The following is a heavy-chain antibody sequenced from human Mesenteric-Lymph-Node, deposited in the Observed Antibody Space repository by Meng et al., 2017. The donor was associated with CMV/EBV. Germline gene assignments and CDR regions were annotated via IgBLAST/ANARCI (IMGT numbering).Heavy chain of an antibody. CDR2: ISAYNGHT. CDR3: ARALSYGSGSYYNVRENWFDP. V-gene: IGHV1-18*01. D-gene: IGHD3-10*01. Sequence: SYGISWVRQAPGQGLEWMGWISAYNGHTDYAQKLQGRVTMTTDTSTSTAYMELSRLRSDDTAVYYCARALSYGSGSYYNVRENWFDPWGQGTLVTVSS. CDR1: SYG. J-gene: IGHJ5*02.